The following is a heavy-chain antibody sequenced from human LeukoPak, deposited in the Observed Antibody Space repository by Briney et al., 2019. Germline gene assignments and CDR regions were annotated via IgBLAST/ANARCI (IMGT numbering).Heavy chain of an antibody. V-gene: IGHV4-59*11. CDR3: ARVGLREPFDY. J-gene: IGHJ4*02. Sequence: SETLSLTCTVSGGSISSHYWSWIRQPPGKGLEWIGYIYYSGSTNYNPSLKSRVTISVDTSKNQFPLKLSSVTAADTAVYYCARVGLREPFDYWGQGTLVTVSS. CDR2: IYYSGST. D-gene: IGHD5-12*01. CDR1: GGSISSHY.